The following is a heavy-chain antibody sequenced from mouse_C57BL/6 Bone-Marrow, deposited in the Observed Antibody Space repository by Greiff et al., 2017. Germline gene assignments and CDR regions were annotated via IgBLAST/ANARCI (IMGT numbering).Heavy chain of an antibody. CDR2: IHPNSGST. D-gene: IGHD1-1*01. CDR1: GYTFTSYW. CDR3: AYYYGSSGVYWYFDV. V-gene: IGHV1-64*01. Sequence: QVQLQQPGAELVKPGASVKLSCKASGYTFTSYWMHWVKQRPGQGLAWIGMIHPNSGSTNYNEKFKSKATLTVDKSSSTAYMQLSSLTSEDSAVYYCAYYYGSSGVYWYFDVWGTGTTVTVSS. J-gene: IGHJ1*03.